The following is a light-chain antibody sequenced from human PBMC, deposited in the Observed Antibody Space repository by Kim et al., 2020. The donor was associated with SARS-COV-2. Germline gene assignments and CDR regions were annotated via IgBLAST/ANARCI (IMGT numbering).Light chain of an antibody. V-gene: IGKV1-33*01. CDR1: QDISNY. J-gene: IGKJ2*01. CDR2: DAS. Sequence: DIQMTQSPSSLSASVGDRVTITCQASQDISNYLNWYQQKPGKAPKLLIYDASNLETGVPSRFSGSGSGTDFTFTISSLQPEDIATYYCQQYDNRPLRFRQGTKLEI. CDR3: QQYDNRPLR.